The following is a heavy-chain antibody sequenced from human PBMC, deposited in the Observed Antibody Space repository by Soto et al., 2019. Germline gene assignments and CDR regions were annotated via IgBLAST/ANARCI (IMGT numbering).Heavy chain of an antibody. CDR3: ARGGVVITDSWFDP. J-gene: IGHJ5*02. D-gene: IGHD3-22*01. V-gene: IGHV6-1*01. CDR2: TYYRSKWYN. Sequence: SETLFLTCAISGDSVSSNSAAWNWIRQSPSRGLEWLGRTYYRSKWYNDYAVSVKSRITINPDTSKNQFSLQLNSVTPEDTAVYYCARGGVVITDSWFDPWGQGTLVTVSS. CDR1: GDSVSSNSAA.